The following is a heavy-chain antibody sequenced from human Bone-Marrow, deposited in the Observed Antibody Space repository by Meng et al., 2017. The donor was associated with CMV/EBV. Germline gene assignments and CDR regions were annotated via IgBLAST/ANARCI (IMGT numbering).Heavy chain of an antibody. CDR3: ARDYDFWSGYSPAYYYYGMDV. CDR2: INPSGGST. J-gene: IGHJ6*02. D-gene: IGHD3-3*01. V-gene: IGHV1-46*01. CDR1: GYTFTSYY. Sequence: ASVKVSCKASGYTFTSYYMHWVRQAPGQGLEWMGIINPSGGSTSYAQKFQGRVTMTRDTSTSTVDMELRSLRSDDTAVYYCARDYDFWSGYSPAYYYYGMDVCGQGTTVTVSS.